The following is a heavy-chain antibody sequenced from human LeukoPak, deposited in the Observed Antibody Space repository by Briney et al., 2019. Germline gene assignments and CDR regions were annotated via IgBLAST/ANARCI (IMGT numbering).Heavy chain of an antibody. CDR3: ARETPDSSSWTVFDY. CDR2: ISGSGGST. Sequence: GGSLRLSCAASGFTFSSYGMSWVRQAPGKGLEWVSAISGSGGSTYYADSVKGRFTISRDNSKNTLYLQMNSLRVEDTAVYYCARETPDSSSWTVFDYWGQGTLVTVSS. CDR1: GFTFSSYG. D-gene: IGHD6-13*01. V-gene: IGHV3-23*01. J-gene: IGHJ4*02.